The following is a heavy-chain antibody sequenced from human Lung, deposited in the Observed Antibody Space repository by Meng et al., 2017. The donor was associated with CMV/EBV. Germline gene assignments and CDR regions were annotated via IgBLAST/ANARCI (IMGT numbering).Heavy chain of an antibody. CDR3: ARKVFRASDAFDI. V-gene: IGHV1-2*02. Sequence: ASXXVSXKASGYTFTGYYLHWVRQAPGQGLEWMGWINSKIGDANYKQKFQGRVTVTRDTSISTAYMELKRLTYDDTAVYFCARKVFRASDAFDIWGQGTMVTVSS. J-gene: IGHJ3*02. D-gene: IGHD3-10*01. CDR1: GYTFTGYY. CDR2: INSKIGDA.